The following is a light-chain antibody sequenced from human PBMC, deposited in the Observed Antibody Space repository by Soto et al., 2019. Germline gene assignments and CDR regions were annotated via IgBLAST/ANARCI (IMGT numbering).Light chain of an antibody. CDR2: GAS. CDR1: QSVSSN. CDR3: QQYNYWPPGT. V-gene: IGKV3-15*01. Sequence: EIVMTQSPATLSVSPEERATLSCRASQSVSSNLAWYQQKPGQAPRLLIYGASTRATGIPARFSGSGSGTEFTLSISSLQSEDFAVYYCQQYNYWPPGTFGQGTKLEIK. J-gene: IGKJ2*01.